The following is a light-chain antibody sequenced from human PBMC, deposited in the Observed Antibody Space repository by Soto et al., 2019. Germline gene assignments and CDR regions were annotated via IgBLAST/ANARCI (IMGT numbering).Light chain of an antibody. CDR2: GAS. CDR1: QSVSSN. CDR3: QQYNNLPPYP. J-gene: IGKJ2*01. Sequence: EIVLTQSPATLSVSPGERATLSCRASQSVSSNLAWYQQKSGQAPRLLIYGASTSATGIPARFSGSGSGTEFTLTISSLQSEDFAVYYCQQYNNLPPYPFGQGTKLEIK. V-gene: IGKV3-15*01.